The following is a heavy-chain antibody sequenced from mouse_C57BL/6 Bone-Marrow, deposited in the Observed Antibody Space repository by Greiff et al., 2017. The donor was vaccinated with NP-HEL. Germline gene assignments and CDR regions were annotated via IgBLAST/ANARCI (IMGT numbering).Heavy chain of an antibody. J-gene: IGHJ3*01. CDR2: IWSGGST. CDR3: ARRTGTEAWFAY. D-gene: IGHD4-1*01. CDR1: GFSLTSYG. Sequence: QVQLKESGPGLVQPSPSLSITCTVSGFSLTSYGVHWVRQSPGKGLEWLGVIWSGGSTDYNAAFISRLSISKDNSTCQVFFKMNSLQADDTAIYYCARRTGTEAWFAYWGQGTLVTVSA. V-gene: IGHV2-2*01.